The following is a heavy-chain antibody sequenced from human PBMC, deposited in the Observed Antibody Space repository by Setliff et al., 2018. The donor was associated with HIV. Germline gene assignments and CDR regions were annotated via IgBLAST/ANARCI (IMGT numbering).Heavy chain of an antibody. J-gene: IGHJ4*02. CDR1: GYSISNDYY. CDR3: GRARSNWFNTRPYYFEA. D-gene: IGHD3-10*01. CDR2: IYYSGNT. V-gene: IGHV4-38-2*02. Sequence: SETLSLTCTVSGYSISNDYYWGWIRQPPGKGLEWIASIYYSGNTYYNPSLQSRFTITVEAAKNQFSLRLRSVTAADTAVYYCGRARSNWFNTRPYYFEAWGQGTLVTVSS.